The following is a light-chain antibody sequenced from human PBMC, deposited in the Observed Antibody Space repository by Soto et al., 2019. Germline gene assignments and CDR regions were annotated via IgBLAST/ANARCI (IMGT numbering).Light chain of an antibody. Sequence: QSALTQPPSVSGSPGQSVTISCTGTSSDVGSYNRVSWYQQPPGTAPKLIIYEVSNRPSGVPDRFFGSKSGNTASLTISGLPAEDEAYYYCSSFTSSNPWVFGGGTKLTVL. CDR3: SSFTSSNPWV. J-gene: IGLJ3*02. CDR1: SSDVGSYNR. V-gene: IGLV2-18*02. CDR2: EVS.